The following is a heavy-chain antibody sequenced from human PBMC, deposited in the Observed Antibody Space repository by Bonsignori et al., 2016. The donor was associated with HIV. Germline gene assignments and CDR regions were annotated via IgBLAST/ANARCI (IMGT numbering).Heavy chain of an antibody. J-gene: IGHJ3*02. Sequence: VRQMPGKGPEWMGIIYPGDSDTKYSPSFQGQVTVSADKSISSAYLQWSSLKVSDTAMYYCARRGVGATDDGAFDIWGQGTMVTVSS. CDR3: ARRGVGATDDGAFDI. V-gene: IGHV5-51*01. CDR2: IYPGDSDT. D-gene: IGHD1-26*01.